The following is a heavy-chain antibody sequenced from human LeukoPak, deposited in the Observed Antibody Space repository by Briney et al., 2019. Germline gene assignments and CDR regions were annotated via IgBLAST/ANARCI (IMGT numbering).Heavy chain of an antibody. V-gene: IGHV1-2*02. CDR3: ARAEISVITGDLDL. Sequence: GASVKVSCKASGYTFSGYYIHWVRQAPGQGLEWVGWINPHSGYKKFAQKFQGRVTMTRDTSSSTAYMELKRLASDDTAVYYCARAEISVITGDLDLWGQGALVIVSS. J-gene: IGHJ5*02. CDR1: GYTFSGYY. CDR2: INPHSGYK. D-gene: IGHD3-16*01.